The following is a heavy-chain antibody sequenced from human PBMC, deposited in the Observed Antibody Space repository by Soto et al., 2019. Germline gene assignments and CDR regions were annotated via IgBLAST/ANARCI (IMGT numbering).Heavy chain of an antibody. V-gene: IGHV4-61*02. J-gene: IGHJ6*02. Sequence: SETLSLTCTVSADSVSSDYYYWSWIRQPAGKGLEWIGRIDTSGNTNYNPSLKSRVTMSVDTSKKQFSLKLTSVTAADTAVYYCARYSNNWFQTEGMDVWGQGTTVTVSS. D-gene: IGHD6-13*01. CDR3: ARYSNNWFQTEGMDV. CDR1: ADSVSSDYYY. CDR2: IDTSGNT.